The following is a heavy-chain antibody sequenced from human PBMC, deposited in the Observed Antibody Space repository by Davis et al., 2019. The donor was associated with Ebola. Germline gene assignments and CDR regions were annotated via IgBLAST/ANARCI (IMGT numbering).Heavy chain of an antibody. CDR3: ARAPNYDVLTGTSTYYFDN. CDR2: ISGFNTNT. J-gene: IGHJ4*02. CDR1: GYTFLSYG. Sequence: ASVKVSCKSSGYTFLSYGLVWVRQAPGLGLEWMGWISGFNTNTNFAQKFQARVTVSKDTSTNTAYMDLRSLTSDDTAIYYCARAPNYDVLTGTSTYYFDNWGQGTLVTVS. V-gene: IGHV1-18*04. D-gene: IGHD3-9*01.